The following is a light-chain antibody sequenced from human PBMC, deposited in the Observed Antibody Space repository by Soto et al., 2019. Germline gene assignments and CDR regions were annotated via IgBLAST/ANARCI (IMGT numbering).Light chain of an antibody. CDR2: TNN. V-gene: IGLV1-44*01. CDR3: AAWDDSLNVYV. CDR1: SSNIGGNF. J-gene: IGLJ1*01. Sequence: QSVLTQPPSASGTPGQRVTISCSGSSSNIGGNFVNWYQQLPGTAPKLLIYTNNQRPSGVPDRFSGSKSGTSASLAISGLQSEDDADYYCAAWDDSLNVYVFGTGTKLTVL.